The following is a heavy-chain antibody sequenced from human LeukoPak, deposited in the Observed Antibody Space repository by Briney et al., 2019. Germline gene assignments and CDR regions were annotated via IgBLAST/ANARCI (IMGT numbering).Heavy chain of an antibody. D-gene: IGHD3-10*01. V-gene: IGHV3-30*03. CDR1: GFTFTSCG. CDR2: ITYDGYYK. CDR3: ARDLSPVVRASPMGY. Sequence: GGSLRLSCAASGFTFTSCGMHWVRQAPGKGLEWVALITYDGYYKYYTDSVKGRFTISSDTSKNTMYLQMNSLRAEDTAVYYCARDLSPVVRASPMGYWGQGTLVTVSS. J-gene: IGHJ4*02.